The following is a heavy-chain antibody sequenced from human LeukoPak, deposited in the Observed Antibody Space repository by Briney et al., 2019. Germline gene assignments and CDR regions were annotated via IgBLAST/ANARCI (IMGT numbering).Heavy chain of an antibody. Sequence: ASVKVSCKVSGYTLSKLSMHWVRQAPGKGLEWMGAFAPGDGETIYAQRFQGRVTVTEDTSTDTAIMELSSLRSEDTAVYYCATGIQLSPTASFYFDYWGQGTLVTVSS. V-gene: IGHV1-24*01. J-gene: IGHJ4*02. CDR2: FAPGDGET. D-gene: IGHD5-18*01. CDR3: ATGIQLSPTASFYFDY. CDR1: GYTLSKLS.